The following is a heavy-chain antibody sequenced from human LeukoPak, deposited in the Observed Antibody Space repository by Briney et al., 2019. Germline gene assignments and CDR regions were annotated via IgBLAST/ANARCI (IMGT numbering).Heavy chain of an antibody. CDR3: ARGRSNFWSGPYYMDV. CDR2: INHSGST. CDR1: GGSFSGYY. V-gene: IGHV4-34*01. J-gene: IGHJ6*03. Sequence: PSETLSLTCAVYGGSFSGYYWSWIRQPPGKALEWIGEINHSGSTNYNPSLKSRVTISVDTSKNQFSLKLSSVTAADTAVYYCARGRSNFWSGPYYMDVWGKGTTVTVSS. D-gene: IGHD3-3*01.